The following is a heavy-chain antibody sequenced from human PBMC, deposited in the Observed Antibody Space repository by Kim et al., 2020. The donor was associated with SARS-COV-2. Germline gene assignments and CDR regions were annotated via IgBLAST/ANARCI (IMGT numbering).Heavy chain of an antibody. CDR1: GFTFSSYG. CDR3: ARDGSYHYYYYYMDV. J-gene: IGHJ6*03. CDR2: IWYDGSNK. V-gene: IGHV3-33*01. Sequence: GGSLRLSFAASGFTFSSYGMHWVRQAPGKGLEWVAVIWYDGSNKYYADSVKGRFTISRDNSKNTLYLQMNSLRAEDTAVYYCARDGSYHYYYYYMDVWGKGTAVTVSS.